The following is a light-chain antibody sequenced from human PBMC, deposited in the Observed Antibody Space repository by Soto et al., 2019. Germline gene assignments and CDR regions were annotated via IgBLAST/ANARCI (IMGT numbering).Light chain of an antibody. CDR1: SSDVGGYNY. V-gene: IGLV2-14*01. CDR3: SSYTSSSALGYV. J-gene: IGLJ1*01. CDR2: EVS. Sequence: QSALTQPASVSGSPGQSITISCTGTSSDVGGYNYVSWYQQHPGKAPKLMIYEVSNRPSGVSNRFSGSQSGNTASLTISGLQAEDEADYYGSSYTSSSALGYVFGTGTKVTVL.